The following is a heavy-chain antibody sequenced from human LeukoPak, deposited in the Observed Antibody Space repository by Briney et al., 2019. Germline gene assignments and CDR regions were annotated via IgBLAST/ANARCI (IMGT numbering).Heavy chain of an antibody. CDR3: AREESMVRGASWFDP. V-gene: IGHV4-59*01. CDR2: IYYSGTT. J-gene: IGHJ5*02. CDR1: GGSINNYY. D-gene: IGHD3-10*01. Sequence: SETLSLACTISGGSINNYYWSWIRQPPGKGLEWIGCIYYSGTTNYSPSLKSRVTISVGTSKNQFSLKLSSLTAADTAVYYCAREESMVRGASWFDPWGQGTLVTVSP.